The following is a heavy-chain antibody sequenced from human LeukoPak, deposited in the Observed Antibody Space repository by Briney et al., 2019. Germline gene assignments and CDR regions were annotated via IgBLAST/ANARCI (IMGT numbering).Heavy chain of an antibody. D-gene: IGHD4-11*01. CDR3: ARDRGYSINYYYYMDV. CDR2: IIPIFGTA. J-gene: IGHJ6*03. Sequence: SVKVSCKASGGTFSSYAISWVRQAPGQGLEWMGGIIPIFGTANYAQKFQGRVTITTDESTSTAYMELSSLRSEDTAVYYCARDRGYSINYYYYMDVWGKGTTVTVSS. V-gene: IGHV1-69*05. CDR1: GGTFSSYA.